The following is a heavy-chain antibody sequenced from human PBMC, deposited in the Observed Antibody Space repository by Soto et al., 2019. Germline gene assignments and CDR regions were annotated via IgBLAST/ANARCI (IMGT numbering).Heavy chain of an antibody. D-gene: IGHD4-17*01. J-gene: IGHJ5*02. V-gene: IGHV4-59*01. CDR2: IYYSGST. CDR3: ARNLYAYGVWFDP. Sequence: SETLSLTCTVSGGSISSYYWSWIRKHPGKGLEWIGYIYYSGSTNYNPSLKSRVTISVDTSKNQFSLKLSSVTAADTAVYYCARNLYAYGVWFDPWGQGTLVTVS. CDR1: GGSISSYY.